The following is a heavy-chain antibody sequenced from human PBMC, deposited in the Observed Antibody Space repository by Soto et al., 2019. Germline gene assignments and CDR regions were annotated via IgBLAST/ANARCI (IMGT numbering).Heavy chain of an antibody. CDR3: ARSGSHTDGMDV. V-gene: IGHV3-33*01. CDR2: IWYDGSNK. Sequence: QVQLVESGGGVVQPGRSLRLSCAASGFTFSSYGMHWVRQAPGKGLEWVAVIWYDGSNKYYADSVKGRFTISRDNSKNTLYLQMNSLRAEDTAVYYCARSGSHTDGMDVWGQGTTVTVSS. D-gene: IGHD3-22*01. J-gene: IGHJ6*02. CDR1: GFTFSSYG.